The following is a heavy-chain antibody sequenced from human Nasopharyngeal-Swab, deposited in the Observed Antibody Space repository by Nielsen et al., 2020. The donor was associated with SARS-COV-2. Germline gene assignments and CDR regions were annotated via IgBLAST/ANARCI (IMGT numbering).Heavy chain of an antibody. V-gene: IGHV3-23*01. Sequence: GESLKIPCAASGFTFRSYAISWVRQAPGKGLEWVSVISGSDHTTYYAESVKGRFTISRDNSKNTVNLQMNSLRAEDTAVYYCAGGQGTVTTYYYYGMDVWGQGTTVTVSS. CDR3: AGGQGTVTTYYYYGMDV. D-gene: IGHD4-17*01. CDR2: ISGSDHTT. J-gene: IGHJ6*02. CDR1: GFTFRSYA.